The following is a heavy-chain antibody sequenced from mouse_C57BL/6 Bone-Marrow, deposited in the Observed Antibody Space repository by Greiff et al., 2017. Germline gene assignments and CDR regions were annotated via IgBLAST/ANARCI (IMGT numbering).Heavy chain of an antibody. CDR1: GFNIKDDY. J-gene: IGHJ2*01. V-gene: IGHV14-4*01. D-gene: IGHD1-1*01. Sequence: DVKLQQSGAELVRPGASVKLSCTASGFNIKDDYMHWVKQRPEQGLEWIGWIDPENGDTAYASTFQGKATLTADTSSNTAYLQLSSLTSEDTAVYYCTTFPLITTVVATDYFDYWGQGTTLTVSS. CDR2: IDPENGDT. CDR3: TTFPLITTVVATDYFDY.